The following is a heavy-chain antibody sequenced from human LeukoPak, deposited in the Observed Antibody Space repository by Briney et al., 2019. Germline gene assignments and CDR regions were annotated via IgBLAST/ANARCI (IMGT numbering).Heavy chain of an antibody. Sequence: PGGSLRLSCAASGFTFSSYAMYWVRQAPGKGLEYVSAISSNGGSTYYANSVKGRFTISRDNSKNTLYLQMGSLRAEDMAVYYCARGKSYDIFQGDYYYYMDVWGKGTTVTISS. J-gene: IGHJ6*03. D-gene: IGHD3-9*01. CDR3: ARGKSYDIFQGDYYYYMDV. CDR2: ISSNGGST. V-gene: IGHV3-64*01. CDR1: GFTFSSYA.